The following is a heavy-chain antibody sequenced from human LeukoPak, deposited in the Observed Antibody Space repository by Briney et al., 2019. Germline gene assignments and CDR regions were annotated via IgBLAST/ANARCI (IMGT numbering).Heavy chain of an antibody. CDR1: GGSISSGSYY. CDR2: IYTSGST. V-gene: IGHV4-61*02. D-gene: IGHD2-2*02. J-gene: IGHJ3*02. CDR3: ARHIVVVPAAIRMDDTFDI. Sequence: SQTLSLTCTVSGGSISSGSYYWSWIRQPAGKGLEWIGRIYTSGSTNYNPSLESRVSISVDTSKNQFSLKLSSVTAADTAIYYCARHIVVVPAAIRMDDTFDIWGQGTMVTVSS.